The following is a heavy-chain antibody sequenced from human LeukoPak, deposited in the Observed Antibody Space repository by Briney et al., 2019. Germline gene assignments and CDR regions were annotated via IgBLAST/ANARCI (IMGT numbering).Heavy chain of an antibody. J-gene: IGHJ6*03. V-gene: IGHV1-2*02. CDR1: GYTFTGYY. Sequence: ASVKVSCKASGYTFTGYYMHWVRQAPGQGLEWMGWINPNSGGTNYAQKFQGRVTMTRDTSTSTAYMELSRLRSDDTAVYYCARGNYYYYYMDVWGKGTTVTVSS. CDR3: ARGNYYYYYMDV. CDR2: INPNSGGT.